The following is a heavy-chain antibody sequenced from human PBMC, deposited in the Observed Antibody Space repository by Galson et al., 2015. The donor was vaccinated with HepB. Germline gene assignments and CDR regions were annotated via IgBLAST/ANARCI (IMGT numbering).Heavy chain of an antibody. D-gene: IGHD6-19*01. CDR3: TRDRPTIAVAESGPYMDV. CDR2: IRSKAYGGTT. V-gene: IGHV3-49*03. CDR1: GFTFGDYA. Sequence: SLRLSCAASGFTFGDYAMSWFRQAPGKGLEWVGFIRSKAYGGTTEYAASVKGRFTISRDDSKSIAYLQMNSLKTEDTAVYYCTRDRPTIAVAESGPYMDVWGKGTTVTVSS. J-gene: IGHJ6*03.